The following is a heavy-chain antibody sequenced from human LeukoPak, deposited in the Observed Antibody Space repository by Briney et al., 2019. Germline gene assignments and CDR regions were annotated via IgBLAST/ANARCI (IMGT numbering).Heavy chain of an antibody. Sequence: KAGGSLRLSCAVSGYTISSGYYWGWIRQPLGQGLEWIGSIYHSGSTYYNPSLKSRVTISVDTSKNQFSLKLSSVTAADTAVYYCARTGKQTTVSNWFDPWGQGTLVTVSS. J-gene: IGHJ5*02. CDR3: ARTGKQTTVSNWFDP. CDR1: GYTISSGYY. V-gene: IGHV4-38-2*01. CDR2: IYHSGST. D-gene: IGHD4-11*01.